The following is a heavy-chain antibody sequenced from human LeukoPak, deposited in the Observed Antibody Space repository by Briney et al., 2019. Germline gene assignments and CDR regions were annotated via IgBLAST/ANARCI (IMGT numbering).Heavy chain of an antibody. CDR3: AKSSTRKRFLEWSKHDAFDI. J-gene: IGHJ3*02. CDR1: GFTFSSYW. D-gene: IGHD3-3*01. CDR2: IKQDGSEK. V-gene: IGHV3-7*01. Sequence: GGSLRLSCAASGFTFSSYWMSWVRQAPGKGLEWVANIKQDGSEKYYVDSVKGRFTISRDNAKNSLYLQMNSLRAEDTAVYYCAKSSTRKRFLEWSKHDAFDIWGQGTMVTVSS.